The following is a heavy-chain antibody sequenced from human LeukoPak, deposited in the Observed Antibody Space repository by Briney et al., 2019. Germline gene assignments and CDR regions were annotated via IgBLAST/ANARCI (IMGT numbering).Heavy chain of an antibody. Sequence: SETLSHTCAVSGGSISSGGYSWSWIRQPPGKGLEWIGYIYYSGSTNYNPSLKSRVTISVDTSKNQFSLKLSSVTAADTAVYYCASTPLYDSSGYKDYWGQGTLVTVSS. J-gene: IGHJ4*02. V-gene: IGHV4-61*08. D-gene: IGHD3-22*01. CDR2: IYYSGST. CDR3: ASTPLYDSSGYKDY. CDR1: GGSISSGGYS.